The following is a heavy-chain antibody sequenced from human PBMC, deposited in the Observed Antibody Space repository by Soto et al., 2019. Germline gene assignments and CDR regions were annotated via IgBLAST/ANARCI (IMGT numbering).Heavy chain of an antibody. CDR3: AREGYYDSRGYPYGIDV. CDR2: ISFEGSNE. V-gene: IGHV3-30-3*01. CDR1: GFNFSDYF. Sequence: PGGSLRLSCAASGFNFSDYFVHWVRQAPGRGLEWMAFISFEGSNEYYADFVKGRFTISRDNSRNRVYLQVNSLRRDDTAVYFCAREGYYDSRGYPYGIDVWGLGTTVTVSS. J-gene: IGHJ6*02. D-gene: IGHD3-22*01.